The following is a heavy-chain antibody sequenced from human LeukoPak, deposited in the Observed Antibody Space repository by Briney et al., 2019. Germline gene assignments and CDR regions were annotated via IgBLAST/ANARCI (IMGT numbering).Heavy chain of an antibody. CDR2: ISGSGGST. D-gene: IGHD6-19*01. CDR1: GFTFSSYA. CDR3: AKDRDSSGLPDAFDI. Sequence: GGSLILSCAASGFTFSSYAMSLVRQAPGKGLEWVSAISGSGGSTYYADSVKGRFTISRDNSKNTLYLQMNSLRAEDTAVYYCAKDRDSSGLPDAFDIWGQGTMVTVSS. V-gene: IGHV3-23*01. J-gene: IGHJ3*02.